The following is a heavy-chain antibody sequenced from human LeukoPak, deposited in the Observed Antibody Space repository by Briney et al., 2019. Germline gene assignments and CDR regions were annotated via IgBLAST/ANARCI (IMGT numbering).Heavy chain of an antibody. CDR1: GFTSSSYA. Sequence: PGGSLRLSCAASGFTSSSYAMHWVRQAPGKGLEWVAVISYDGSNKYYADSVKGRFTISRDNSKNTLYLQMNSLRAEDTAVYYCARTYSGSWYLFDYWGQGTLVTVSS. D-gene: IGHD6-13*01. V-gene: IGHV3-30-3*01. J-gene: IGHJ4*02. CDR2: ISYDGSNK. CDR3: ARTYSGSWYLFDY.